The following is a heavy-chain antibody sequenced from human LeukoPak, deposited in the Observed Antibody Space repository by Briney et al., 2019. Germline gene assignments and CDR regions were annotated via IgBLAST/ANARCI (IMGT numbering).Heavy chain of an antibody. Sequence: PGGSRRLSCAASGFPFSRYWMSWVGQAPGKGLEWVANIKQDGSEKYYVDSVKGRFTISRDNAKNSLYLQMNSLRAEDTAVYYCARAVASNWFDPWGQGTLVTVSS. CDR1: GFPFSRYW. CDR3: ARAVASNWFDP. V-gene: IGHV3-7*01. CDR2: IKQDGSEK. J-gene: IGHJ5*02. D-gene: IGHD6-19*01.